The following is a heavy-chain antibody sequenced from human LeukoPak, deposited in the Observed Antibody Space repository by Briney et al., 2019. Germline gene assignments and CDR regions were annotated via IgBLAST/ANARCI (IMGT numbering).Heavy chain of an antibody. D-gene: IGHD1-14*01. J-gene: IGHJ6*03. CDR1: GFTVSSNY. Sequence: GGSLRLSCAASGFTVSSNYMSWVRQAPGKGLEWVSVIYSGGSTHYADSVKGRFTISRDNSKNTLYLQMNSLRAEDTAVYYCARELRNRRGYHMDVWGKGTTVTVSS. V-gene: IGHV3-53*01. CDR2: IYSGGST. CDR3: ARELRNRRGYHMDV.